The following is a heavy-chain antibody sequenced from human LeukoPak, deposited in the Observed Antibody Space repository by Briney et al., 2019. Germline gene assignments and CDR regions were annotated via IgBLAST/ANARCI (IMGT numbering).Heavy chain of an antibody. CDR3: ARRPYYYDSSGPFDY. CDR1: GYTLTSYY. Sequence: ASVKVSCKASGYTLTSYYMHWVRQAPGQGLEWMGIINPSGGSTSYAQKFQGRVTVTRDTSTSTVYMELSSLRSEDTAVYYCARRPYYYDSSGPFDYWGQGTLVTVSS. D-gene: IGHD3-22*01. J-gene: IGHJ4*02. CDR2: INPSGGST. V-gene: IGHV1-46*01.